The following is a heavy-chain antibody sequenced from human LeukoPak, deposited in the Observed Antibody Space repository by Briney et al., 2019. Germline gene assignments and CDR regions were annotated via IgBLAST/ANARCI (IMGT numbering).Heavy chain of an antibody. Sequence: GGSLRLSCAASGFTFSSYWMSWVRQAPGKGLEWVANINQDGSVKYHVDSVKGRFTISRDNARNSLYLQMNSLRAEDTAMFYCARGRPGSASAFEYWGQGTLVTVSS. CDR3: ARGRPGSASAFEY. V-gene: IGHV3-7*01. D-gene: IGHD6-25*01. CDR2: INQDGSVK. J-gene: IGHJ4*02. CDR1: GFTFSSYW.